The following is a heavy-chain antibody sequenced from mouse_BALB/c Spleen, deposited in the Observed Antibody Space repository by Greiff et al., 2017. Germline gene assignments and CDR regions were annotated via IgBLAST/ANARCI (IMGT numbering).Heavy chain of an antibody. CDR1: GFTFSSFG. V-gene: IGHV5-17*02. CDR2: ISSGSSTI. Sequence: DVHLVESGGGLVQPGGSRKLSCAASGFTFSSFGMHWVRQAPEKGLEWVAYISSGSSTIYYADTVKGRFTISRDNPKNTLFLQMTSLRSEDTAMYYCARGAYYGSSSYYFDYWGQGTTLTVSS. CDR3: ARGAYYGSSSYYFDY. J-gene: IGHJ2*01. D-gene: IGHD1-1*01.